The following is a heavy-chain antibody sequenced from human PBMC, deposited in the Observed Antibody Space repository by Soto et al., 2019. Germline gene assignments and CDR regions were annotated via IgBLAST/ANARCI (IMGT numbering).Heavy chain of an antibody. J-gene: IGHJ6*02. Sequence: QVQLQESGPGLVKPSQTLSLTCTVSGGSISSGDYYWSWIRQPPGKGLEWIGYIYYSGSTYYNPSLKSRVTIPVDTSKNQFSLKLSSVTAADTAVYYCAREAAAVVYYYGMDVWGQGTTVTVSS. CDR2: IYYSGST. CDR1: GGSISSGDYY. CDR3: AREAAAVVYYYGMDV. D-gene: IGHD6-13*01. V-gene: IGHV4-30-4*01.